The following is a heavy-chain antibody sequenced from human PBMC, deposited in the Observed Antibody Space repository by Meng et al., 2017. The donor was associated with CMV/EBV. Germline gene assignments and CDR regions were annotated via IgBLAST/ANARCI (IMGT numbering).Heavy chain of an antibody. V-gene: IGHV3-53*01. CDR2: IYSGGST. D-gene: IGHD1-26*01. J-gene: IGHJ4*02. Sequence: LSLTCAASGFTVSSHYMSWVRQAPGKGLEWVSVIYSGGSTYYADSVKGRFTISRDNSKNTLYLQMNSLRAEDTAVYYCARAVVRSWDWAGETYYFDYWGQGTLVTVSS. CDR1: GFTVSSHY. CDR3: ARAVVRSWDWAGETYYFDY.